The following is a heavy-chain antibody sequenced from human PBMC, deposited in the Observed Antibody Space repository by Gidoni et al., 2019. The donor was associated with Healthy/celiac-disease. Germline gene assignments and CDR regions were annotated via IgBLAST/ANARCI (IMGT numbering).Heavy chain of an antibody. V-gene: IGHV4-31*03. CDR1: GGSISSGCYY. J-gene: IGHJ3*02. CDR3: ARDYSQGDMRGGAFDI. D-gene: IGHD2-21*01. Sequence: QVQLQESGPGLVKPSQTLSLTCTVSGGSISSGCYYWSRIRQHPGKGLEWIGYIYYSGSTYYNPSLKSRVTISVDTSKNQFSLKLSSVTAADTAVYYCARDYSQGDMRGGAFDIWGQGTMVTVSS. CDR2: IYYSGST.